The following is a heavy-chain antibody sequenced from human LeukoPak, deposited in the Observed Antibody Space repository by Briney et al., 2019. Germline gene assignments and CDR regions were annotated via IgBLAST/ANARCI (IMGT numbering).Heavy chain of an antibody. CDR1: GFTFSSYW. D-gene: IGHD3-10*01. J-gene: IGHJ4*02. Sequence: GGSLRLSCAASGFTFSSYWMSWVRQAPGKGLEWVANIKQDGSEKYYVDSVKGRFTISRDNAKNSLYLQMNSLRAEDTAVYYCARARGVRGVIYGSYFDYWGQGTLVTVSS. V-gene: IGHV3-7*01. CDR3: ARARGVRGVIYGSYFDY. CDR2: IKQDGSEK.